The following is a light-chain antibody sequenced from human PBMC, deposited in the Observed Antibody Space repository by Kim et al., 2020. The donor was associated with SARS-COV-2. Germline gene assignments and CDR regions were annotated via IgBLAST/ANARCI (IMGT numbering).Light chain of an antibody. J-gene: IGKJ4*01. CDR2: KVS. Sequence: QPASISGRSSQSLVYSDGNIYLNWFQQRPGQSPRRLIYKVSNRDSGVPDRFSGSGSGTDFTLKINRVEAEDVGVYYCMQGTHWLTFGGGTKVDIK. V-gene: IGKV2-30*01. CDR1: QSLVYSDGNIY. CDR3: MQGTHWLT.